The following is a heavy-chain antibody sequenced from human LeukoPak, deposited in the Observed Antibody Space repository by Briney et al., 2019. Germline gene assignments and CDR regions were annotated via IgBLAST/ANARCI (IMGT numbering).Heavy chain of an antibody. CDR2: ISGSGGST. J-gene: IGHJ4*02. CDR1: GFTFSSYA. CDR3: AKTRGYCSGGSCYDDY. D-gene: IGHD2-15*01. Sequence: GSLRLSCAASGFTFSSYAMSWVRQAPGKGLEWVSSISGSGGSTYYADSVKGRFTISRDSSKNTLYLQMNSLRAEDTAVYYCAKTRGYCSGGSCYDDYWGQGTLVTVSS. V-gene: IGHV3-23*01.